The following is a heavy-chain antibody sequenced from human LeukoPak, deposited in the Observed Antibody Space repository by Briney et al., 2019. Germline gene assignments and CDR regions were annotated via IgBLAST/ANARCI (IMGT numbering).Heavy chain of an antibody. CDR2: IYYSGST. CDR1: GGSISSSSYY. D-gene: IGHD4-11*01. CDR3: ARHSDYRAGFDY. Sequence: SETLSLTCTVSGGSISSSSYYWGWIRQPPGKGLEWIGSIYYSGSTYYNPSLKSRVTISVDTSKNQFSLKLSSVTAADTAVYYCARHSDYRAGFDYWGQGTLVTVSS. V-gene: IGHV4-39*07. J-gene: IGHJ4*02.